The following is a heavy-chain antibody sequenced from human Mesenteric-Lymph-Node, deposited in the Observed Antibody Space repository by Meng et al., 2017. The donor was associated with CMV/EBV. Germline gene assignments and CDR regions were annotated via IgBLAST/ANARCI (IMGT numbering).Heavy chain of an antibody. V-gene: IGHV7-4-1*02. CDR1: GYTFTEYV. CDR3: ARGILANVDY. D-gene: IGHD4/OR15-4a*01. Sequence: SCKASGYTFTEYVMNWVRHAPGHGLEWMGWINTNTGNPTYAQGFTGRFVFSLDTSVSTTFLQISSLKAEDTAMYYCARGILANVDYWGQGTLVTVSS. J-gene: IGHJ4*02. CDR2: INTNTGNP.